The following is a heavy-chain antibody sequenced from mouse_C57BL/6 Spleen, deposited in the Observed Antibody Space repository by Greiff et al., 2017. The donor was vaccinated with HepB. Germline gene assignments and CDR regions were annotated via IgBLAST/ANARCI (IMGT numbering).Heavy chain of an antibody. J-gene: IGHJ2*01. V-gene: IGHV1-15*01. CDR3: TRSGPNPWDY. Sequence: VQLQQSGAELVRPGASVTLSCKASGYTFTDYEMHWVKQTPVHGLEWIGAIDPETGGTAYNHKFKGKAILTADKSSSTAYMELRSLTSEDSAVYYCTRSGPNPWDYWGQGTTLTVSS. D-gene: IGHD3-1*01. CDR2: IDPETGGT. CDR1: GYTFTDYE.